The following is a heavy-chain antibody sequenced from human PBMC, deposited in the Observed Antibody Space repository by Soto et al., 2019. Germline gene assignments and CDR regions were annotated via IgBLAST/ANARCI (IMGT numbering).Heavy chain of an antibody. V-gene: IGHV2-5*02. CDR3: AHSLIGYYYDSSGSNWFDP. Sequence: QITLKESGPTLVKPTQTLTLTCTFSGFSLSTSGVGVGWIRQPPGKALGWLALIYWDDDKRYSPSLKSRLTITKDTSKNQVCLTMTNMDPVDTATYSCAHSLIGYYYDSSGSNWFDPWGQGTLVTVSS. J-gene: IGHJ5*02. CDR1: GFSLSTSGVG. D-gene: IGHD3-22*01. CDR2: IYWDDDK.